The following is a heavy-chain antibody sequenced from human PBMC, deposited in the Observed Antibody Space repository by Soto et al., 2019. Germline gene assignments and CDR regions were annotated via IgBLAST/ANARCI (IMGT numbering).Heavy chain of an antibody. CDR1: GFVCRPYG. CDR2: ISYDGRSK. CDR3: ANLDTARVFLAKAV. D-gene: IGHD5-18*01. J-gene: IGHJ6*02. V-gene: IGHV3-30*18. Sequence: QVQLVESGGGVVQPGRSLRLSCAASGFVCRPYGIYWVRQSPGKGLAWVELISYDGRSKNYADSVKGRFSISRDNSENKLFLHMNSLTFEDTAVYYCANLDTARVFLAKAVWGQGTTVVVSS.